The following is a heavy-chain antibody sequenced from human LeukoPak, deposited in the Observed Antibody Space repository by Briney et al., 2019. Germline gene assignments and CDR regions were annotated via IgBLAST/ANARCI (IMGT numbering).Heavy chain of an antibody. CDR2: VYSSGST. V-gene: IGHV4-59*11. CDR3: TRDRKYCDDSGGYSPSYCYGMDV. CDR1: GGSINSHY. D-gene: IGHD3-22*01. Sequence: SETLSLTCTVSGGSINSHYWSWIRQSPGTGLEWIGYVYSSGSTKYNPSLESRVTISVDTSKNQFSLRLSSVTAADTAVYYCTRDRKYCDDSGGYSPSYCYGMDVWGQGTTVTVSS. J-gene: IGHJ6*02.